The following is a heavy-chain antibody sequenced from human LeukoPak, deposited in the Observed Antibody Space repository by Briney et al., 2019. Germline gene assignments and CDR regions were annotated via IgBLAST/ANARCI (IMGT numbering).Heavy chain of an antibody. CDR3: ARLPGYSTSRERYFDL. CDR1: GNYW. CDR2: INSDGSST. D-gene: IGHD6-13*01. J-gene: IGHJ2*01. V-gene: IGHV3-74*01. Sequence: GGSLRLSCAASGNYWMHWVRQAPGKGLVWVSRINSDGSSTTYADSVKGRFSISRDNAKNTLYLQMNSLRAEDTAVYYCARLPGYSTSRERYFDLWGRGTLVTVSS.